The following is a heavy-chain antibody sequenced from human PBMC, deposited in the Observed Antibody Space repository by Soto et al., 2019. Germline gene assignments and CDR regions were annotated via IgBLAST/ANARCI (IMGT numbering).Heavy chain of an antibody. CDR2: IKQDGSEK. CDR3: ASGTVVTTFFDL. Sequence: GGSLRLSCAASGFTFSSYWMTWVRQAPGKGLEWVANIKQDGSEKYYVDSVMGRFTISRDNAQNSLYLQMNSLRAEDTAIYYCASGTVVTTFFDLWGQGTLVTVSS. D-gene: IGHD2-21*02. J-gene: IGHJ4*02. V-gene: IGHV3-7*03. CDR1: GFTFSSYW.